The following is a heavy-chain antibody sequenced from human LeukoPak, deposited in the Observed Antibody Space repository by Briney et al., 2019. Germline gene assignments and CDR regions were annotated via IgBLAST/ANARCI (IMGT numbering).Heavy chain of an antibody. Sequence: PSETLSLTCTVSGGSISSSSYYWGWIRQPPGKGLEWIGSIYYSGSTYYNPSLKSRVTISVDTSKNQFSLKLSSVTAADTAVYYCARHPSRWGRGYYYYYMDVWGKGTTVTISS. D-gene: IGHD3-16*01. CDR3: ARHPSRWGRGYYYYYMDV. CDR1: GGSISSSSYY. CDR2: IYYSGST. V-gene: IGHV4-39*01. J-gene: IGHJ6*03.